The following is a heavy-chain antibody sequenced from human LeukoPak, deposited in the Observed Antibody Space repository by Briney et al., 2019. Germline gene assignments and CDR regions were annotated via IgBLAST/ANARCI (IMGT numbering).Heavy chain of an antibody. D-gene: IGHD6-13*01. CDR1: GGSISSYY. CDR2: IYYSGST. J-gene: IGHJ5*02. Sequence: SETLSLTCTVSGGSISSYYWSRIRQPPGKGLEWIGYIYYSGSTNYNPSLKSRVTISVDTSKNQFSLKLSSVTAADTAVYYCARERAGSSWHEGWFDPWGQGTLVTVSS. V-gene: IGHV4-59*01. CDR3: ARERAGSSWHEGWFDP.